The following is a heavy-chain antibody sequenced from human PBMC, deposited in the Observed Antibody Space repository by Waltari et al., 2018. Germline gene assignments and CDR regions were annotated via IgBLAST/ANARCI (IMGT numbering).Heavy chain of an antibody. Sequence: QVQLVQSGAEVKKPGSSVKVSCKASGGTFSSYTISWVRQAPGQGLEWMGRISPILGIANYAQKFQGRVTITADKSTSTAYMELSSLRSEDTAVYYCARDLAGIAAVGNWFDPWGQGTLVTVSS. D-gene: IGHD6-13*01. CDR1: GGTFSSYT. V-gene: IGHV1-69*08. CDR2: ISPILGIA. CDR3: ARDLAGIAAVGNWFDP. J-gene: IGHJ5*02.